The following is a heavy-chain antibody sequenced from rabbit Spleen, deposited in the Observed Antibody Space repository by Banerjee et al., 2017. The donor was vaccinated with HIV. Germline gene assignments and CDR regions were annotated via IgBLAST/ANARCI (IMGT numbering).Heavy chain of an antibody. D-gene: IGHD8-1*01. CDR1: GVSFSISSY. Sequence: QSLEESGGDLVKPGASLTLTCTASGVSFSISSYMCWVRQAPGKGLEWIACIYAGSRGSTYSATWAKGRFTISKTSSTTVTLQMTSLTVADTATYFCARDTGSSFSTYGMDLWGQGTLVTVS. CDR3: ARDTGSSFSTYGMDL. J-gene: IGHJ6*01. V-gene: IGHV1S40*01. CDR2: IYAGSRGST.